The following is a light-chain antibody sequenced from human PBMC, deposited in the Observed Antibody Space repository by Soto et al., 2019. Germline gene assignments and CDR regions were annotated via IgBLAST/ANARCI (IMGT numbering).Light chain of an antibody. CDR3: QAWDSSPGVV. CDR1: KLGDKY. V-gene: IGLV3-1*01. CDR2: QDS. J-gene: IGLJ2*01. Sequence: SYELTQPPSVSVSPGQTASITCSGDKLGDKYACWYQQKPGQSPVLVIYQDSKRPSAIPERFSGSNSGNTATLTIRGTQAMDEADYYCQAWDSSPGVVFGGGTKLTVL.